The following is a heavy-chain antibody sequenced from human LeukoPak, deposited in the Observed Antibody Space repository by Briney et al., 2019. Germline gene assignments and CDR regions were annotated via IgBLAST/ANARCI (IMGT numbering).Heavy chain of an antibody. V-gene: IGHV3-72*01. CDR1: GFIFSDHY. CDR3: TSTGNGMVAS. D-gene: IGHD1-26*01. CDR2: IRNKADSYTT. J-gene: IGHJ5*02. Sequence: GGSLRLSCAASGFIFSDHYMDWVRQAPGKGLEWVGRIRNKADSYTTHHAASVKGRFTVSRDDSTNSLFLQMNSLKTEDTAIYYCTSTGNGMVASCGQGTLVTVSS.